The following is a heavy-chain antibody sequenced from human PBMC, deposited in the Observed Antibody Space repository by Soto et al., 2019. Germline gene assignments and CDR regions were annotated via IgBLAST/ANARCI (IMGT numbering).Heavy chain of an antibody. J-gene: IGHJ6*02. Sequence: SGPTLVNPTQTLTLTCTFSGFSLSASVICVSWIRQPPGKALEWLALIDWDDDKYYSTSLKTRLTISKDTSKNQVVLTMTNMDPVDTATYYCARIRAGYSYGNYYYYGMDVWGQGTTVTVSS. CDR2: IDWDDDK. V-gene: IGHV2-70*01. D-gene: IGHD5-18*01. CDR1: GFSLSASVIC. CDR3: ARIRAGYSYGNYYYYGMDV.